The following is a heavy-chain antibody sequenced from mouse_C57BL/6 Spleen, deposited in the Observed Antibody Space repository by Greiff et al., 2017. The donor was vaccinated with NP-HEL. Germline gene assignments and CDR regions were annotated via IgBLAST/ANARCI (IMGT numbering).Heavy chain of an antibody. CDR3: APGSPYAMDY. V-gene: IGHV5-17*01. CDR2: ISSGSSTI. D-gene: IGHD1-1*01. CDR1: GFTFSDYG. Sequence: LVESGGGLVKPGGSLKLSCAASGFTFSDYGMHWVRQAPEKGLEWVAYISSGSSTIYYADTVKGRFTISRDNAKNTLFLQMTSLRSEDTAMYYCAPGSPYAMDYWGQGTSVTVSS. J-gene: IGHJ4*01.